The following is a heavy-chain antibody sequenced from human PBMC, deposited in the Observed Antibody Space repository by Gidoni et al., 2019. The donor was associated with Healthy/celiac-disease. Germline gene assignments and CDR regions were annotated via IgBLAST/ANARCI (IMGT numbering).Heavy chain of an antibody. V-gene: IGHV4-39*01. D-gene: IGHD1-26*01. J-gene: IGHJ4*02. Sequence: QLQLQESGPGLVKPSETLSLTCTVSGGSISSSSYYWGWIRQPPGKGLEWIGSIYYSGSTYYNPSLKSRVIISVDTSKNQFSLKLSSVTAADTAVYYCARSHYKWEGFYWGQGTLVTVSS. CDR2: IYYSGST. CDR1: GGSISSSSYY. CDR3: ARSHYKWEGFY.